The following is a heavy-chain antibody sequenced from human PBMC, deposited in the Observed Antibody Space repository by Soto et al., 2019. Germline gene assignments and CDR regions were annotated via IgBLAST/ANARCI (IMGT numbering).Heavy chain of an antibody. CDR1: GGTFSSYA. V-gene: IGHV1-69*13. J-gene: IGHJ6*02. CDR3: ARPWAVAGTYYYYYGMDV. Sequence: EASVKVSCKASGGTFSSYAISWVRQAPGQGLEWMGGIIPIFGTANYAQKFQGRVTITADESTSTAYMELSSLRSEDTAVYYCARPWAVAGTYYYYYGMDVWGQGTTVTVSS. CDR2: IIPIFGTA. D-gene: IGHD6-19*01.